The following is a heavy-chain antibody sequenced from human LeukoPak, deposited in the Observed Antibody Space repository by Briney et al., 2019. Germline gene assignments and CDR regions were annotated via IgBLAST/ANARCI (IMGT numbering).Heavy chain of an antibody. CDR2: IYYNGNT. CDR1: GGSISSYY. CDR3: ASLAAGPNTRYFDL. J-gene: IGHJ2*01. D-gene: IGHD6-6*01. V-gene: IGHV4-59*01. Sequence: SETLSLTCTVSGGSISSYYWSWIRQPPGKGLEWIAYIYYNGNTKYNPSLKSRVTISADTSKNQFSLKVNSVTAADTAVYYCASLAAGPNTRYFDLWGRGTRVTVSS.